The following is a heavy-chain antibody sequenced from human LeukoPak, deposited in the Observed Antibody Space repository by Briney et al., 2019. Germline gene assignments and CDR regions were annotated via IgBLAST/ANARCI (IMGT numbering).Heavy chain of an antibody. D-gene: IGHD4-17*01. Sequence: GGSLRLSCAASGFTFSSYAMHWVRQAPGKGLEWVAVISYDGSNKYYADSVKGRFTISRDNSKNTLYLQMNSLRAEDTAVYYCARDLTVTTGGSLDYWGQGTLVTVSS. V-gene: IGHV3-30-3*01. J-gene: IGHJ4*02. CDR3: ARDLTVTTGGSLDY. CDR2: ISYDGSNK. CDR1: GFTFSSYA.